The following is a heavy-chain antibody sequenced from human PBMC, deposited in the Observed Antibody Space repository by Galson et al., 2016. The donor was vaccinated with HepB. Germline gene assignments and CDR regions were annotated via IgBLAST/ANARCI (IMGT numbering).Heavy chain of an antibody. J-gene: IGHJ6*02. CDR3: ARQRRNYGMDV. D-gene: IGHD1-1*01. Sequence: QSGAEVKKPGESLKISCKTSGFSFATHWIAWVRRMPGKGLEWMGIIYAGDSETRYSPPLQGQVTISVDKSTAVAYLQWSSLKASDSAMYYCARQRRNYGMDVWGQGTTVTVSS. V-gene: IGHV5-51*01. CDR1: GFSFATHW. CDR2: IYAGDSET.